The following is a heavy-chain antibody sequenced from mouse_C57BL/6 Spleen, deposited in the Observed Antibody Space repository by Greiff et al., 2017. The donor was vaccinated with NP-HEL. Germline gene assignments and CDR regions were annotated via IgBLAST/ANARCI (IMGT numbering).Heavy chain of an antibody. CDR3: ARSHLYGSNWYFDV. CDR2: IYPGDGDT. J-gene: IGHJ1*03. Sequence: QVQLQQSGPELVKPGASVKISCKASGYAFSSSWMNWVKQRPGKGLEWIGRIYPGDGDTNYNGKFKGKATLTADKSSSTAYMQLSSRTSEDSAVYFCARSHLYGSNWYFDVWGTGTTVTVSS. CDR1: GYAFSSSW. D-gene: IGHD1-1*01. V-gene: IGHV1-82*01.